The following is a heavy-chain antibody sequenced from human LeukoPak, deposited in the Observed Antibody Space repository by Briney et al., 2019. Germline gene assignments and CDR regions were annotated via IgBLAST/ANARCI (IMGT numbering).Heavy chain of an antibody. V-gene: IGHV4-39*01. Sequence: PSETLSLTCTVSGGSISSSSYYWGWIRQPPGKGLEWIGSIYYSGSTYYNPSLKSRVTISVDTSKNQFSLKLSSVTAADTAVYYCARARITMVRGVPYYYYGMDVWGQGTTVTVSS. J-gene: IGHJ6*02. CDR3: ARARITMVRGVPYYYYGMDV. CDR1: GGSISSSSYY. CDR2: IYYSGST. D-gene: IGHD3-10*01.